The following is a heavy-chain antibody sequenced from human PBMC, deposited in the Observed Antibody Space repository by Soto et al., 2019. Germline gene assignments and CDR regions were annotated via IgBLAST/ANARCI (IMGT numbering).Heavy chain of an antibody. J-gene: IGHJ4*02. CDR2: INPNSGGT. V-gene: IGHV1-2*04. D-gene: IGHD3-16*02. CDR1: GYTFTGYY. CDR3: ARGGNALHLGELSLYPSFDY. Sequence: ASVKVSCKASGYTFTGYYMHWVRQAPGQGLEWMGWINPNSGGTNYAQKFQGWVTMTRDTSISTAYMELSRLRSDDTAVYYCARGGNALHLGELSLYPSFDYWGQGTLVTVSS.